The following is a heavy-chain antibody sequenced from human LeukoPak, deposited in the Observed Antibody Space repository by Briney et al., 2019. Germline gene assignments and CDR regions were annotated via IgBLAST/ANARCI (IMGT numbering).Heavy chain of an antibody. D-gene: IGHD2-15*01. CDR2: IYWDGDK. CDR3: AHRRFICTGGSCYSEAFDI. CDR1: GFSVSTTKVG. Sequence: SGPTLVKPTQTLTLTCTFSGFSVSTTKVGVGWFRQPPGKALEWLALIYWDGDKHYSPSLDNRLTITKDTSKNQVVLTLTNMDPVDTATYFCAHRRFICTGGSCYSEAFDIWGQGTTVVVSS. J-gene: IGHJ3*02. V-gene: IGHV2-5*02.